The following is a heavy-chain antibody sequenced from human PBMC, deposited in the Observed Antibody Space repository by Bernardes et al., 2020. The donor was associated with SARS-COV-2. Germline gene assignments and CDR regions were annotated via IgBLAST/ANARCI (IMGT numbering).Heavy chain of an antibody. CDR3: AREYTYGFDS. CDR2: VSYNGNT. CDR1: GGSFSGYF. D-gene: IGHD5-18*01. V-gene: IGHV4-34*01. Sequence: SETLSLTCAVSGGSFSGYFWSWLRQSPGKGLEWIGEVSYNGNTNYNPSLKSRVSVSIDTSNNHFSLKLTSVTAADTAVYYCAREYTYGFDSWGQGTLVTVSS. J-gene: IGHJ4*02.